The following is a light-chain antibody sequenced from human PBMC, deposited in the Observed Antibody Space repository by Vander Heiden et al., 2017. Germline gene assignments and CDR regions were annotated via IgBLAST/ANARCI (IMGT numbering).Light chain of an antibody. J-gene: IGLJ3*02. CDR3: QSYGATNVV. Sequence: NFVLTQPHSLSESPGKTVTISCTRSSGSIADHYVHWYQQRPGGSPTTVILENNHRPSGVPGRFSGSIDRSSNSASLTISGLKTEDESDYYCQSYGATNVVFGGGTKLTVL. V-gene: IGLV6-57*01. CDR2: ENN. CDR1: SGSIADHY.